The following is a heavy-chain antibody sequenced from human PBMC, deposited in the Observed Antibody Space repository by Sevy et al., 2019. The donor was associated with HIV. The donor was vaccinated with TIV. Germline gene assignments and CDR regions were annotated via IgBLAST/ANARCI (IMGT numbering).Heavy chain of an antibody. D-gene: IGHD3-3*01. V-gene: IGHV1-2*06. CDR2: INPNSGGT. Sequence: ALVKVSCKASGYTFTGYYMHWVRQAPGQGLEWMGRINPNSGGTNYAQKFQGRVTMTRDTSISTAYMELSRLGSDETAVYYCATEAKNDFWSGYTTFDYWGQGTLVTVSS. CDR3: ATEAKNDFWSGYTTFDY. J-gene: IGHJ4*02. CDR1: GYTFTGYY.